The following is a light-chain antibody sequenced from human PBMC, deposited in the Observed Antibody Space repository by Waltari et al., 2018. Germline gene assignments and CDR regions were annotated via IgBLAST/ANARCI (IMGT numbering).Light chain of an antibody. Sequence: QSVLTQPPSASGTPGQRVTISCSGSSSNIGSNYVYWYQQLPGTAPKLLIYRNNQRPAGVPYRFSGSKSGTSASLAISGLRSEDGADYYCAAWDDSLSGPSVVFGGGTKLTVL. J-gene: IGLJ2*01. CDR2: RNN. V-gene: IGLV1-47*01. CDR3: AAWDDSLSGPSVV. CDR1: SSNIGSNY.